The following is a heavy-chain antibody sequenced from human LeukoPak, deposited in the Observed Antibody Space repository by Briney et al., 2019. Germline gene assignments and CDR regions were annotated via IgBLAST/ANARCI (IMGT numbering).Heavy chain of an antibody. D-gene: IGHD6-19*01. Sequence: GGSLRLSCAASGFTFSSYAMHWVRQAPGKGLERVAVISYDGSNKYYADSVKGRFTISRDNSKNTLYLQMNSLRAEDTAVYYCARDPDVGIAVAGYYFDYWGQGTLVTVSS. J-gene: IGHJ4*02. CDR3: ARDPDVGIAVAGYYFDY. CDR1: GFTFSSYA. V-gene: IGHV3-30-3*01. CDR2: ISYDGSNK.